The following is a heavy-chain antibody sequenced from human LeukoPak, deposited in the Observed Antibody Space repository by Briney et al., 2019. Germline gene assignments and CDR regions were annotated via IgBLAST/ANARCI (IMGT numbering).Heavy chain of an antibody. CDR3: AREDGSGSYYLYYFDY. V-gene: IGHV3-21*01. D-gene: IGHD3-10*01. Sequence: GGSLRLSCAASGSTFSGYSMNWVRQAPGKGLEWVSSISSSSSYIYYADSVKGRFTISRDNAKNSLYLQMNSPRAEDTAVYYCAREDGSGSYYLYYFDYWGQGTLVTVSS. J-gene: IGHJ4*02. CDR2: ISSSSSYI. CDR1: GSTFSGYS.